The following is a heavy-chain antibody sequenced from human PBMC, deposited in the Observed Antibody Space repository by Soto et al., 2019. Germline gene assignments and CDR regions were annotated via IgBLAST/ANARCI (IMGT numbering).Heavy chain of an antibody. CDR1: GFTFDDYA. CDR2: ISWNSGSI. J-gene: IGHJ6*02. CDR3: AKDRVRYCSGGSCYHMDV. D-gene: IGHD2-15*01. V-gene: IGHV3-9*01. Sequence: EVQLVESGGGLVQPGRSLRLSCAASGFTFDDYAMHWVRQAPGKGLEWVSGISWNSGSIGYADSVKGRFTISRDNAKNSLYLQMNSLRAEDTALYYCAKDRVRYCSGGSCYHMDVWGQGTTVTVSS.